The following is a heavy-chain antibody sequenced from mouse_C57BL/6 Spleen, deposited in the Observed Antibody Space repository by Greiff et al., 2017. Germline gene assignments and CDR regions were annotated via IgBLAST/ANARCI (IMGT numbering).Heavy chain of an antibody. Sequence: QVQLKESGAELVRPGASVTLSCKASGYTFTDYEMHWVKQTPVHGLEWIGAIDPETGGTAYNQKFKGKAILTADKSSSTAYMELRSLTSEDSAVYYCTRGGYFDYWGQGTTRTVSS. CDR2: IDPETGGT. CDR1: GYTFTDYE. J-gene: IGHJ2*01. CDR3: TRGGYFDY. V-gene: IGHV1-15*01.